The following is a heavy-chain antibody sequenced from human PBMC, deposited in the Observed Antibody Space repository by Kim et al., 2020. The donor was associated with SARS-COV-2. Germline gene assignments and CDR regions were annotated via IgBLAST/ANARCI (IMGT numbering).Heavy chain of an antibody. CDR1: GFTFTNAW. Sequence: GGSLRLSCAASGFTFTNAWMSWVRQAPGKGLEWVCRIKSKTDGATIDYAAHVKDRFTISRDESKNTLYLEMNRLKTEDTGIYDCTADCIGCVVATKWGSWGQGTLVTVSS. V-gene: IGHV3-15*01. CDR2: IKSKTDGATI. D-gene: IGHD5-12*01. J-gene: IGHJ5*02. CDR3: TADCIGCVVATKWGS.